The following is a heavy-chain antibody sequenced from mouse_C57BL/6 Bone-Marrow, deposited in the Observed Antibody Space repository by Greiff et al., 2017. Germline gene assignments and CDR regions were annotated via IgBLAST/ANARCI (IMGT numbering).Heavy chain of an antibody. D-gene: IGHD1-1*01. CDR1: GYTFTSYW. Sequence: VQLQQPGAELVKPGASVKMSCKASGYTFTSYWITWVKQRPGQGLEWIGDIYPGSGSTNYNEKFKSKATLTVDTSSSTAYMQLSRVTSEDSAVYYCAGRNYYGSSRPFDYWGQGTTLTVSS. J-gene: IGHJ2*01. CDR2: IYPGSGST. CDR3: AGRNYYGSSRPFDY. V-gene: IGHV1-55*01.